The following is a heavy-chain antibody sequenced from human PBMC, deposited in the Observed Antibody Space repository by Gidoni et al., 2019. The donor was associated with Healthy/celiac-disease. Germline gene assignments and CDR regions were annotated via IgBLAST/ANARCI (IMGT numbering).Heavy chain of an antibody. Sequence: QVQLLQWGAGLLKPSETLSLTCAVYGGSFRSYYWSWIRQPPGKGLEWIGEIKHSGSTNYNPSLKSRVTISLDTSKNQFSLRLSSVTAADTAVYYCAREVSRSTSSGWQPVGMDVWGQGTTVTVSS. D-gene: IGHD6-19*01. J-gene: IGHJ6*02. CDR2: IKHSGST. V-gene: IGHV4-34*01. CDR3: AREVSRSTSSGWQPVGMDV. CDR1: GGSFRSYY.